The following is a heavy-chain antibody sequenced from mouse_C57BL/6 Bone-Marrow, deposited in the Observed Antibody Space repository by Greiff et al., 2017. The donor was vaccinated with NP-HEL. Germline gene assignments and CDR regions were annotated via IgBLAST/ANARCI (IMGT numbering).Heavy chain of an antibody. CDR3: AKGSYAGFAY. V-gene: IGHV2-5*01. J-gene: IGHJ3*01. CDR2: IWRGGST. CDR1: GFSLTSYG. Sequence: QVQLKESGPGLVQPSQSLSITCTVSGFSLTSYGVHWVRQSPGKGLEWLGVIWRGGSTDYNAAFMSRLRITKDNSKSQVCFKMNSLQADDTAIFYSAKGSYAGFAYWGQGTLVTVSA. D-gene: IGHD1-1*02.